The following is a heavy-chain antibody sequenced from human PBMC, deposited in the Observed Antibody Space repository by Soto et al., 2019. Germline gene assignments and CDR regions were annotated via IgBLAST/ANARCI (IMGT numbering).Heavy chain of an antibody. J-gene: IGHJ3*02. CDR1: GGTFSSYA. Sequence: SVKVSCKASGGTFSSYAISWVRQAPGQGLEWMGGIVPIFGTANYAQKFQGRVTITADESTSTAYMELSSLRSEDTAVYYCARGHELCSSTSCSLAAFDIWGQGTMVTVSS. CDR2: IVPIFGTA. D-gene: IGHD2-2*01. V-gene: IGHV1-69*13. CDR3: ARGHELCSSTSCSLAAFDI.